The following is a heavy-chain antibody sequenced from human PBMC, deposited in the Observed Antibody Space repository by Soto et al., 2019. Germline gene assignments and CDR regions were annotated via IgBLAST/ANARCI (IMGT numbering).Heavy chain of an antibody. CDR1: GFSFGLYT. Sequence: SGGSLRLSCVASGFSFGLYTMNWVRQAPGKGLDWVSYISTSSGTIYYADSVKGRFTISRDNAKNSLYLQMNSLRAEDTALYYCARDKGGDRNNYFDYWGQGXLVTV. CDR3: ARDKGGDRNNYFDY. D-gene: IGHD4-17*01. J-gene: IGHJ4*02. V-gene: IGHV3-48*01. CDR2: ISTSSGTI.